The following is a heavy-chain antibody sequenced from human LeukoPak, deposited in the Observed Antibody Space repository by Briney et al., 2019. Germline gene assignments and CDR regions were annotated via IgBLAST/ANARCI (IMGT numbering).Heavy chain of an antibody. CDR3: ARGGYSYGFSP. J-gene: IGHJ5*02. CDR1: GFTFSSYD. D-gene: IGHD5-18*01. Sequence: GGSLRLSCAASGFTFSSYDMHWGRQATGKGLEWVSAIGTAGDTYYPGSVKGRFTISRENAKNSLYLQMNRLRAGDTAVYYCARGGYSYGFSPWGQGTLVTVSS. V-gene: IGHV3-13*01. CDR2: IGTAGDT.